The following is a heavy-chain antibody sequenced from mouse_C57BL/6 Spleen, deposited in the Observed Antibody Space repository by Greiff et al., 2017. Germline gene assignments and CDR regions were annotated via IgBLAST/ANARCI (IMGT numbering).Heavy chain of an antibody. D-gene: IGHD3-2*02. CDR2: ISDGGSYT. CDR1: GFTFSSYA. J-gene: IGHJ4*01. Sequence: DVMLVESGGGLVKPGGSLKLSCAASGFTFSSYAMSWVRQTPEKRLEWVATISDGGSYTYYPDNVQGRFTISRDNAKNNLYLQMSHLKSEDTAMYYCARPDSSRAMDYWGQGISVTVSS. V-gene: IGHV5-4*03. CDR3: ARPDSSRAMDY.